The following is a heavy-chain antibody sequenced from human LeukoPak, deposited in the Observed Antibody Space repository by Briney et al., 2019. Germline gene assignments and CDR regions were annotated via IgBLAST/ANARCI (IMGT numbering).Heavy chain of an antibody. J-gene: IGHJ4*02. D-gene: IGHD2-15*01. Sequence: GGSLRLSCSASGFNFGTYGMNWVRQAPGKGLEWVSYIPSSGSTIYYADSVQGRFTISRDNAKKLLYLRMNSLTAEDTAVYYCARVGIYCSGGSCYPALFDYWGQGTLVTVSS. CDR1: GFNFGTYG. V-gene: IGHV3-48*01. CDR3: ARVGIYCSGGSCYPALFDY. CDR2: IPSSGSTI.